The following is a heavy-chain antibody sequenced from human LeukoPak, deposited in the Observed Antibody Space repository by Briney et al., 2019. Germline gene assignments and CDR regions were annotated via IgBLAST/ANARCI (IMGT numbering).Heavy chain of an antibody. D-gene: IGHD4-17*01. V-gene: IGHV3-64*01. CDR1: GFTFSSYA. J-gene: IGHJ4*02. Sequence: PGGSLRLSCAASGFTFSSYAMHWVRQAPGKGLEYVSAISSNGGSTYYANSVKGRFTISRDNSKNTLYLQMNSLRAEDTAVYYCAKLTYGDYPFDYWGQGTLVTVSS. CDR2: ISSNGGST. CDR3: AKLTYGDYPFDY.